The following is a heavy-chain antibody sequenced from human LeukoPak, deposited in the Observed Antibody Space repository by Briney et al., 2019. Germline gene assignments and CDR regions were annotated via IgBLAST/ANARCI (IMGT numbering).Heavy chain of an antibody. CDR2: ISRTGNSI. Sequence: GGSLRLSCAASGFTLSSYEMNWVRLAPGKGLEWISYISRTGNSIYYADSVKGRFTISRDSAKNSLYLKMNSLRAEDTAVYYCARGPYSSNWYVDYWGQGTLVTVAS. CDR3: ARGPYSSNWYVDY. CDR1: GFTLSSYE. J-gene: IGHJ4*02. D-gene: IGHD6-13*01. V-gene: IGHV3-48*03.